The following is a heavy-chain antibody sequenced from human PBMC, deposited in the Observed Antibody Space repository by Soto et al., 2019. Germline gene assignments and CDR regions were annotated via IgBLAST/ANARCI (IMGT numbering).Heavy chain of an antibody. CDR1: VASISSSSYY. Sequence: PSETLSLTGIVSVASISSSSYYWGGIRQPPGEGLEWIGSIYYSGSTYYNPSLKSRVTISVDTSKNHFSLKLSSVTAADTAVFYCERHRDRKWFDPWAQGTLATV. CDR2: IYYSGST. D-gene: IGHD3-16*02. V-gene: IGHV4-39*01. CDR3: ERHRDRKWFDP. J-gene: IGHJ5*02.